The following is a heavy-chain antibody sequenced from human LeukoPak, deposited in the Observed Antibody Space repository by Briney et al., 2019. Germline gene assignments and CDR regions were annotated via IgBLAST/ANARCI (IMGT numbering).Heavy chain of an antibody. J-gene: IGHJ4*02. V-gene: IGHV3-74*01. CDR3: ARGGSGSWYNDY. CDR1: GFTFSSYW. CDR2: INTDGSTT. D-gene: IGHD6-13*01. Sequence: GGSLRLSCAAFGFTFSSYWMHWVRQAPGKGLVWVSRINTDGSTTTYADSVKGRFTISRDNSKNTLYLQMNSLRAEDTAVYYCARGGSGSWYNDYWGQGTLVTVSS.